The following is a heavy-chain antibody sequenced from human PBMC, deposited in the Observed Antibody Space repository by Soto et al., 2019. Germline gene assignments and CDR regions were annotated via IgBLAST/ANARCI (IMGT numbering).Heavy chain of an antibody. Sequence: EVQLVESGGGSVQPGGSLRLSCVVSGFTFSSYSMVWVRQAPGKGLEWVSYIFVSSTPIYYADSVKGRFTVSRDNSQNSLFLLMNSLRAEDTAAYYCARDKDWAFDYWGQGTLVTVSS. V-gene: IGHV3-48*04. CDR1: GFTFSSYS. CDR2: IFVSSTPI. J-gene: IGHJ4*02. D-gene: IGHD3-9*01. CDR3: ARDKDWAFDY.